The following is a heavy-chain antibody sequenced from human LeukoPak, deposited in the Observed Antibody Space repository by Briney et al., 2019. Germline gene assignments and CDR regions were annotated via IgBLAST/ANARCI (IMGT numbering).Heavy chain of an antibody. CDR2: IIPIFGTA. CDR3: ARGYGDYDSSGYYIDY. CDR1: GGTFSCYA. J-gene: IGHJ4*02. Sequence: SVKVSCKASGGTFSCYAISWVRQAPGQGLDWMGGIIPIFGTANYAQKFQGRVTITTDESTSTAYMELSSLRSEDTAVYYCARGYGDYDSSGYYIDYWGQGTLVTVSS. D-gene: IGHD3-22*01. V-gene: IGHV1-69*05.